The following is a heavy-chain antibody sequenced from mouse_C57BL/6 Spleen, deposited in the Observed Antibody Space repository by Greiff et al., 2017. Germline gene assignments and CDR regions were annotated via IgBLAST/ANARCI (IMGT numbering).Heavy chain of an antibody. CDR2: IDPENGDT. V-gene: IGHV14-4*01. Sequence: VQLKESGAELVRPGASVKLSCTASGFNIKDDYMHWVKQRPEQGLEWIGWIDPENGDTEYASKFQGKATITADTSSNTAYLQLSSLTSEDTAVYYCTTGVYGSRNPLDYWGQGTTLTVSS. J-gene: IGHJ2*01. CDR1: GFNIKDDY. D-gene: IGHD1-1*01. CDR3: TTGVYGSRNPLDY.